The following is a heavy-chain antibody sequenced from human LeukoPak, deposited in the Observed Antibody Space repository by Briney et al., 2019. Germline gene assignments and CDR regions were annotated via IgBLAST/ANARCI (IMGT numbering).Heavy chain of an antibody. J-gene: IGHJ1*01. V-gene: IGHV1-46*03. CDR1: GYTFTSYY. CDR3: ASYCSSTSCQRGYFQH. D-gene: IGHD2-2*01. CDR2: INPSGGST. Sequence: ASVKVSCKASGYTFTSYYMHWVRQAPGQGLERMGIINPSGGSTSYAQKFQGRVTMTRDTSTSTVYMELSSLRSEDTAVYYCASYCSSTSCQRGYFQHWGQGTLVTVSS.